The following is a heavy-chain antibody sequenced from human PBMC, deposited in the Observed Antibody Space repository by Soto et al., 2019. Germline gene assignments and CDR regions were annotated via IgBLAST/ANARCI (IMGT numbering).Heavy chain of an antibody. CDR2: INVGNGNT. D-gene: IGHD3-10*01. CDR3: ARDRYYGSGSYNYFDY. J-gene: IGHJ4*02. V-gene: IGHV1-3*01. Sequence: ASVKVSCKASGYTFSNYAMHWVRQAPGHRLEWMGLINVGNGNTKYSQKFQGRVTITRDTSANTAYMELSSLRSEDTAVYYCARDRYYGSGSYNYFDYWGLGTLVTVSS. CDR1: GYTFSNYA.